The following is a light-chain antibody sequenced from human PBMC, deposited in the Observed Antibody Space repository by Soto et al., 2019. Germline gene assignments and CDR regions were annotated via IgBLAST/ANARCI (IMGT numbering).Light chain of an antibody. Sequence: EIVLTQSPVTLSLSPGERGTLSCRASQSVGTSLAWYQQKPGQAPRLLIYGASNRATGIPDRFSGSGSGTDFTLTISKLEPEDIAVYYCQQYNKWPQTFGQGTKVDI. CDR3: QQYNKWPQT. CDR1: QSVGTS. V-gene: IGKV3-11*01. CDR2: GAS. J-gene: IGKJ1*01.